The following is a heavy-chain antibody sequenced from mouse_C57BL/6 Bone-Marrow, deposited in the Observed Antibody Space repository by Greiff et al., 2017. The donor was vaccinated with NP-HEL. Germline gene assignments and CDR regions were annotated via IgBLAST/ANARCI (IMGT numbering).Heavy chain of an antibody. Sequence: EVQLQESGPGLVKPSQSLSLTCSVTGYSITSGYYWNWIRQFPGNKLEWMGYISYDGSNNYNPSLKNRISITRDTSKNQFFLKLNSVTTEDTATYYCASPPLRHYYGSSYGYWYFDVWGTGTTVTVSS. D-gene: IGHD1-1*01. CDR2: ISYDGSN. CDR1: GYSITSGYY. V-gene: IGHV3-6*01. CDR3: ASPPLRHYYGSSYGYWYFDV. J-gene: IGHJ1*03.